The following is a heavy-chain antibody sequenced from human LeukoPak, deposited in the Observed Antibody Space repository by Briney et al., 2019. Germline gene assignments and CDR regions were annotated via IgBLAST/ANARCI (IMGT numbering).Heavy chain of an antibody. CDR2: ISAYNGNT. D-gene: IGHD2-2*01. CDR1: GYTFTSYG. J-gene: IGHJ4*02. Sequence: ASVKVSCKASGYTFTSYGISWVRQAPGQGLEWMGWISAYNGNTNYAQELQGRVTMTTDTSTSTAYMELRSLRSDDTAVYYCARGAPRASSTSCPDYWGQGTLVTVSS. CDR3: ARGAPRASSTSCPDY. V-gene: IGHV1-18*01.